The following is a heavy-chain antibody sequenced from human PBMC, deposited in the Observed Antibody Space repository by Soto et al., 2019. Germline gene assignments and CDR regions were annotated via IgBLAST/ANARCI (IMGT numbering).Heavy chain of an antibody. CDR3: AKGTGYTSSYRLDCNI. Sequence: GRSLRLSCAASGFTFSGYAMSWVRRAPGKGLEWVAAICTAANTYDGESVEARLTISKDNAKEPLHLKMDNPAAEGTTVYNRAKGTGYTSSYRLDCNIRGQGAVLKVS. J-gene: IGHJ1*01. D-gene: IGHD6-6*01. CDR2: ICTAANT. CDR1: GFTFSGYA. V-gene: IGHV3-23*01.